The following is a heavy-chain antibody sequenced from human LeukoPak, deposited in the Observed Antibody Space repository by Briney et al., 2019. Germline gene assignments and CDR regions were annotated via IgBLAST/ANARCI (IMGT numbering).Heavy chain of an antibody. Sequence: ASAKVSCKASGGTFSSYAISWVRQAPGQGLEWMGRIIPIFGTANYAQKFQGRVTITADKSTSTAYMELRSLRSDDTAVYYCARDPRAPYYYDTSGYYVDYWGQGTLVTVSS. D-gene: IGHD3-22*01. V-gene: IGHV1-69*06. CDR2: IIPIFGTA. J-gene: IGHJ4*02. CDR3: ARDPRAPYYYDTSGYYVDY. CDR1: GGTFSSYA.